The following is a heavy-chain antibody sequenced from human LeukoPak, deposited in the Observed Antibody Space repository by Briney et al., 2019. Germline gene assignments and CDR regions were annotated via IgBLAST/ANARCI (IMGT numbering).Heavy chain of an antibody. V-gene: IGHV1-69*13. CDR2: IIPIFGTA. D-gene: IGHD3-16*01. CDR1: GNSISNYA. CDR3: TTRACHAGGCSSSFYYYYGLHF. Sequence: SVKDSCKASGNSISNYAVSWVRQAPGQGFEWMGGIIPIFGTADYAQKFQGRVTITADQSTSTTYMALSSLKSEDTATYYCTTRACHAGGCSSSFYYYYGLHFWGQGTTVSVS. J-gene: IGHJ6*02.